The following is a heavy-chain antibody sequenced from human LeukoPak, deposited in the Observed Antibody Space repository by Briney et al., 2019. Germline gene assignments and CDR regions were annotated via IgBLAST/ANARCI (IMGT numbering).Heavy chain of an antibody. CDR3: ARDCGGDCYDYYGMDV. V-gene: IGHV3-7*01. D-gene: IGHD2-21*02. CDR1: GFTFNTYW. Sequence: SGGSLRLSCAASGFTFNTYWMSWVRQAPGKGLEWVANIKQDGSEKYYVDSVKGRFTISRDNSKNTLYLQMNSLRAEDTAVYYCARDCGGDCYDYYGMDVWGQGTTVTVSS. CDR2: IKQDGSEK. J-gene: IGHJ6*02.